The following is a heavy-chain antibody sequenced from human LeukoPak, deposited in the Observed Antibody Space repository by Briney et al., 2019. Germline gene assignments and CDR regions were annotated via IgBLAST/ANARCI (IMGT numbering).Heavy chain of an antibody. CDR1: GGSISSDHYY. V-gene: IGHV4-39*01. J-gene: IGHJ4*02. CDR3: ARQSGYTYGPIDY. Sequence: SETLSLTCTVPGGSISSDHYYWGWIRQPPGKGLEWIGSIYYRGGSSYTPSLKSRVTISVDTSKNQFSLKLSSVTAADTAVYHCARQSGYTYGPIDYWGQGTLVTVSS. CDR2: IYYRGGS. D-gene: IGHD5-18*01.